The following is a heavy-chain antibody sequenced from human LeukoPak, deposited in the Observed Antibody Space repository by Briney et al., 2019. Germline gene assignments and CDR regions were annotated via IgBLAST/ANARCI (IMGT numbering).Heavy chain of an antibody. V-gene: IGHV3-73*01. D-gene: IGHD1-26*01. Sequence: GGSLRLSCAASGFTVSSNYMSWVRQASGKGLEWVGRIRSKANSYATAYAASVKGRFTISRDDSKNTAYLQMNSLKTEDTAVYYCTRHVVGATLGYYYYYMDVWGKGTTVTVSS. CDR3: TRHVVGATLGYYYYYMDV. J-gene: IGHJ6*03. CDR2: IRSKANSYAT. CDR1: GFTVSSNY.